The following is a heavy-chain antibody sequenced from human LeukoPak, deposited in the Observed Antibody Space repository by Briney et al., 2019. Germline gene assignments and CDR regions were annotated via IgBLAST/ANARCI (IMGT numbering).Heavy chain of an antibody. CDR1: GGSISSYY. J-gene: IGHJ4*02. Sequence: PSETLSLTCTVSGGSISSYYWSWIRQPPGKGLEWIGYIYYSGSTNYNPSLKSRVTISVVTSKNQFSLKLSSVTAADTAVYYCARTYSGSPAYDYWGQGTLVTVSS. CDR3: ARTYSGSPAYDY. D-gene: IGHD1-26*01. CDR2: IYYSGST. V-gene: IGHV4-59*01.